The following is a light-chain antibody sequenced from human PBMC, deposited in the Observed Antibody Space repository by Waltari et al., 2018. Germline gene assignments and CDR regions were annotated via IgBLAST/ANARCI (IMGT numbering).Light chain of an antibody. Sequence: DIEMTQSPSSLSASVGDRLTITCQASQDIRNDLNWYQQKPGKAPKLLIYEASNLETGVPSRFSGSGSGTDFTFTITSLHPEDVATYYCQQYDALPLTFGGGTRVEIK. CDR3: QQYDALPLT. CDR2: EAS. J-gene: IGKJ4*01. V-gene: IGKV1-33*01. CDR1: QDIRND.